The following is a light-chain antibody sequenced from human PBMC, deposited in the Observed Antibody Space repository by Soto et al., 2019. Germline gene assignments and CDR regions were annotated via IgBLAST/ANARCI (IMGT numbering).Light chain of an antibody. CDR1: QSVSSK. V-gene: IGKV3-15*01. CDR2: GAS. Sequence: EIVMTQSPATLSVSPGERATLSCTASQSVSSKLAWYQQKPGQAPRLLIYGASTRATGIPARFSGSGSGTEFTLTISSLQSEDFAIYYCQQYNNWPPITFGQGTRLEIK. CDR3: QQYNNWPPIT. J-gene: IGKJ5*01.